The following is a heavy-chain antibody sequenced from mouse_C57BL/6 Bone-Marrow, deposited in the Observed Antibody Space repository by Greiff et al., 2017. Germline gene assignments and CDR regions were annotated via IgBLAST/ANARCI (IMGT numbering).Heavy chain of an antibody. V-gene: IGHV1-85*01. CDR1: GYTFTSYD. CDR2: IHPRDGST. J-gene: IGHJ1*03. Sequence: QVQLQQSGPELVKPGASVKLSCKASGYTFTSYDINWVKQRPGQGLEWIGWIHPRDGSTKYNEKFKGKATLTVYTYSSTAYMELHILTSAASAVYFCATSPYYGISSFDVWGTGTTGPVSS. CDR3: ATSPYYGISSFDV. D-gene: IGHD1-1*01.